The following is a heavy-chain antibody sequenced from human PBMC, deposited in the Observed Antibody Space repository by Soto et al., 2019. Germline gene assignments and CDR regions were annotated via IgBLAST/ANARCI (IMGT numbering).Heavy chain of an antibody. CDR3: ARDGQSTYYYDSGGYLS. CDR2: ISSSGSTT. D-gene: IGHD3-22*01. J-gene: IGHJ5*02. Sequence: GSLRLSCAASGFTFSDYYMSWIRQAPGKGLEWISYISSSGSTTYYADSVKGRFTISRDNAKKSLYLQMNSLRAEDSALYYCARDGQSTYYYDSGGYLSWGQGTLVTVSS. CDR1: GFTFSDYY. V-gene: IGHV3-11*01.